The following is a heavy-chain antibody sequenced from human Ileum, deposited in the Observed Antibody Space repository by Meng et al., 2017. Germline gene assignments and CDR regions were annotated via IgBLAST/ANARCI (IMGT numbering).Heavy chain of an antibody. V-gene: IGHV3-23*03. Sequence: EVQLWESGGGFVQPGGSLRLSCTASGFTFSSYGMSWVRQAPGKGLEWVSGLSGNSNTYYAESVMGRFAISRDNSKNTLYLQMNSLKAEDTAVYYCARGIGTHGRYYSDYWGQGTLVTVSS. CDR3: ARGIGTHGRYYSDY. D-gene: IGHD3-9*01. J-gene: IGHJ4*02. CDR2: LSGNSNT. CDR1: GFTFSSYG.